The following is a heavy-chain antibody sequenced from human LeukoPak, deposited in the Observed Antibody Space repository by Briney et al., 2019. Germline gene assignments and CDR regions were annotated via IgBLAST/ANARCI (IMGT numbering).Heavy chain of an antibody. D-gene: IGHD1-14*01. CDR2: IYYSGRT. CDR3: ARLRNQQNTFYKTNWFDP. J-gene: IGHJ5*02. Sequence: SETLSLTCTVSGDSISSRTYYWGWIRQPPGKGLEWIGSIYYSGRTYYNPSLKSRVALSVDTSKSRISLKLISVTAADTAVYYCARLRNQQNTFYKTNWFDPWGQGTLVTVSS. V-gene: IGHV4-39*01. CDR1: GDSISSRTYY.